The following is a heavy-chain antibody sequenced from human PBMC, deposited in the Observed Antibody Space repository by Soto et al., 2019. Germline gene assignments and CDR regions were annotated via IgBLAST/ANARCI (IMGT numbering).Heavy chain of an antibody. V-gene: IGHV3-23*01. Sequence: DVQLLESGGGLVQPGGSLRLSCAASGFSFSRCAMHWVRQAPGEGLEWVSGVSGSGDTTYYTDSVKGRFTVSRDNSKDTLYLQMNSLRAEDTAVYYCAKVIWQFVRTHYFEHWGQGALVTVSS. D-gene: IGHD6-6*01. CDR2: VSGSGDTT. J-gene: IGHJ4*02. CDR1: GFSFSRCA. CDR3: AKVIWQFVRTHYFEH.